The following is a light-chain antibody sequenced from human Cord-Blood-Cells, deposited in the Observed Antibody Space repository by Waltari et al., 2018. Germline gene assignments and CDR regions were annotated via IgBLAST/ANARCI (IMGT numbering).Light chain of an antibody. CDR3: QQYYSTPYT. J-gene: IGKJ2*01. Sequence: DIVMTQSPDHLAVPPGELDTRNCNSSQSVLYSSNNKNYLAMYQQKPGPPPKLLIYLASTRESGVPDRFSGSGSGTDFTLTISSLQAEDVAVYYCQQYYSTPYTFGQGTKLEIK. CDR1: QSVLYSSNNKNY. V-gene: IGKV4-1*01. CDR2: LAS.